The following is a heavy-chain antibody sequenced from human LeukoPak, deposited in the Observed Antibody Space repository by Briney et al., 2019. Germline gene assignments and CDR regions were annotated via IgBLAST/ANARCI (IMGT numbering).Heavy chain of an antibody. CDR1: GGTFNSYS. J-gene: IGHJ4*02. CDR2: VIPILNVA. CDR3: ARGRLATIGEFWVY. V-gene: IGHV1-69*02. Sequence: GASVKVSCKTSGGTFNSYSLSWLRQAPGQRLEWLGGVIPILNVANYSQTFQDRVTITADTSTSVAYMELISLKPDDTAVYYCARGRLATIGEFWVYWGQGTLVTVSS. D-gene: IGHD5-24*01.